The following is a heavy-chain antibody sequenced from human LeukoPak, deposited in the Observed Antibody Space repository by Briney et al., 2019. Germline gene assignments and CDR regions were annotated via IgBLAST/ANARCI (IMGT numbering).Heavy chain of an antibody. V-gene: IGHV1-2*02. CDR1: GYTFTAYY. CDR2: INPNSGGT. J-gene: IGHJ4*02. D-gene: IGHD4-17*01. Sequence: GASVKVSCKASGYTFTAYYIHWVRQAPRQGLEWMGWINPNSGGTIYAQKFQGRVTMTRDTSISTAYMELSRLRSDDTAVYYCARGPLYGDYVLDYWGQGTLVTVSS. CDR3: ARGPLYGDYVLDY.